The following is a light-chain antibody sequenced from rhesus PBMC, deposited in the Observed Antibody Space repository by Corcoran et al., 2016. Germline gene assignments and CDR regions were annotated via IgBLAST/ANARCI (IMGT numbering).Light chain of an antibody. J-gene: IGKJ4*01. V-gene: IGKV1-44*01. CDR3: QQHNSHPLT. CDR1: QTISSY. Sequence: DLQMTQSPSSLSASVGDRVTITCRASQTISSYLSWYQQKPGKVPKLLIYAASSLESGVPSRFSGSGSGTDFTLTIRSLQPEDFATYYCQQHNSHPLTFGGGTKGEIK. CDR2: AAS.